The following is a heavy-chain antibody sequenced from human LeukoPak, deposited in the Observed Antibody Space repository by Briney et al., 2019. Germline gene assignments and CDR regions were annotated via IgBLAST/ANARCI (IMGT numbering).Heavy chain of an antibody. J-gene: IGHJ5*02. V-gene: IGHV4-39*01. CDR3: ASPYYGSGSYNWFDP. CDR1: GGSISSSSYY. CDR2: IYYSGST. Sequence: PSETLSLTCTVSGGSISSSSYYWGWIRQPPGKGLEWIGSIYYSGSTYYNSSLKSRVTISVDTSKNQFSLKLSSVTAADTAVYYCASPYYGSGSYNWFDPWGQGTLVTVSS. D-gene: IGHD3-10*01.